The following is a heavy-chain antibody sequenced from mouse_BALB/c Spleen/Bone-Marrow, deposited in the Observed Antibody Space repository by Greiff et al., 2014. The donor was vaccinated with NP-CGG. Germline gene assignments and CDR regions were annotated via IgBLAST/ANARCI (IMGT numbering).Heavy chain of an antibody. CDR2: ILPGSGNT. CDR1: GYTFSSYW. CDR3: ARRLLYYFDY. Sequence: QVQLQQSGAELMKPGASVKISCKATGYTFSSYWIEWVKQRPGHGLEWIGGILPGSGNTNYNENFKGKATFTADTSSNTAYMQLSSLTSEDSAVYYCARRLLYYFDYWGQGTTLTVSS. V-gene: IGHV1-9*01. J-gene: IGHJ2*01. D-gene: IGHD1-2*01.